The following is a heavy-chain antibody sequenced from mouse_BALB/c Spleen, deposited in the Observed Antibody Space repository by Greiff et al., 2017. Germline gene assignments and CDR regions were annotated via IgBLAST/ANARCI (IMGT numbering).Heavy chain of an antibody. Sequence: EVQLQQSGPSLVKPSQSLSLTCSVTGDSITSCYWNWIRKFPGNKLEYMGYISYSGSTYYNPSLESRISITRDTSKNQYYLQLHSLTTEDTATYYCARLDYDYYGCFDYWGQGTTRTVSA. V-gene: IGHV3-8*02. D-gene: IGHD1-2*01. J-gene: IGHJ2*01. CDR1: GDSITSCY. CDR3: ARLDYDYYGCFDY. CDR2: ISYSGST.